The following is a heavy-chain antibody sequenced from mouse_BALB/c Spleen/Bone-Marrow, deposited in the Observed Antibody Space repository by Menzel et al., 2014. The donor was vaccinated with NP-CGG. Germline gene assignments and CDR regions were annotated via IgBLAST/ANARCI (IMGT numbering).Heavy chain of an antibody. CDR2: ISGGGSYT. Sequence: EVNVEESGGGLVKPGGSLKLSCAASGFTFSSYGMSWVRQTPEKRLEWVATISGGGSYTYYPDSVKGRFTISRDNAKNNLYLQMSSLRSEDTALYYCARQAGGSGYFDYWGQGTTLTVSS. J-gene: IGHJ2*01. D-gene: IGHD1-1*01. V-gene: IGHV5-9-2*01. CDR1: GFTFSSYG. CDR3: ARQAGGSGYFDY.